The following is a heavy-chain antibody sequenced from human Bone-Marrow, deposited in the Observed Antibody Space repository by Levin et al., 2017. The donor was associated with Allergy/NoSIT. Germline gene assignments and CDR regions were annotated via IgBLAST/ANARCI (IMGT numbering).Heavy chain of an antibody. CDR2: IDPSDSWT. CDR1: GYTFSNYW. Sequence: GESLKISCKGSGYTFSNYWINWVRQMPGKGLEWMGSIDPSDSWTNYSPSFQGHVTISVDRSISTGYLQWGSLKASDTAMYYCARRRYGDYEHFDYWGQGTLVTVSS. V-gene: IGHV5-10-1*01. J-gene: IGHJ4*02. CDR3: ARRRYGDYEHFDY. D-gene: IGHD4-17*01.